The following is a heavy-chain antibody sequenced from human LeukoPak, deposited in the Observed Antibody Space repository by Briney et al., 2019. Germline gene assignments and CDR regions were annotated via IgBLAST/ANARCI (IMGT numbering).Heavy chain of an antibody. Sequence: GGSLRLSCAASGFTFSSYVMSWVRQAPGKGLEWVSAIIGVGDSSYYAESVKGRFTISRDNSENTLYLQMNSLRAEDTAVYYCAKGSGSSRQYYFDYGGKGPLATFSS. CDR1: GFTFSSYV. D-gene: IGHD6-13*01. CDR3: AKGSGSSRQYYFDY. V-gene: IGHV3-23*01. CDR2: IIGVGDSS. J-gene: IGHJ4*02.